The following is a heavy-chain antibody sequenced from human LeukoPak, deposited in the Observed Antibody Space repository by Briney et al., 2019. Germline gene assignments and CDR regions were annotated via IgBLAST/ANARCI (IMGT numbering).Heavy chain of an antibody. V-gene: IGHV3-53*01. D-gene: IGHD5-24*01. CDR1: GFTVSSNY. CDR2: IYSGGST. J-gene: IGHJ4*02. CDR3: ARDSDRDGYNHGYFDY. Sequence: GGSLRLSCAASGFTVSSNYMSWVRQAPGKGLEWVSVIYSGGSTYYADSVKGRFTISRDNSKNTLYLQMNSLRAEDTAVHYCARDSDRDGYNHGYFDYWGQGTLVTVSS.